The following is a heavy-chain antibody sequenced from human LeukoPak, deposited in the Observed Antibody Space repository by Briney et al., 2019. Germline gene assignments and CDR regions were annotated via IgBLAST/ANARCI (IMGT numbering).Heavy chain of an antibody. Sequence: SETLSLTCTVSGGSISSYHWSWFRQAPGKGLEWIGYIYDSGSTNFNPSLKSRVTISVDTSKNQFSLKLSSVTAADTAVYYCARRIAARGPFDYWGQGTLVTVSS. CDR1: GGSISSYH. J-gene: IGHJ4*02. CDR3: ARRIAARGPFDY. CDR2: IYDSGST. V-gene: IGHV4-59*12. D-gene: IGHD6-6*01.